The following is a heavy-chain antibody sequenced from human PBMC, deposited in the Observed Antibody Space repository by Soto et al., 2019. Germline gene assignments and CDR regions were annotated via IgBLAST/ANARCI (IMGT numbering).Heavy chain of an antibody. Sequence: QVQLVQSGAEVKKPGASVRVSCKTSGYTFINYGITWVRQAPGQGLEWMGWLSAYNGDTSSSEKLQDRFTMTTDTSTNTVYMDLRRLTSDDTAVYYCARWSAIVGGAEALDVWGQGTMVNVSS. CDR2: LSAYNGDT. CDR1: GYTFINYG. J-gene: IGHJ3*01. CDR3: ARWSAIVGGAEALDV. D-gene: IGHD1-26*01. V-gene: IGHV1-18*01.